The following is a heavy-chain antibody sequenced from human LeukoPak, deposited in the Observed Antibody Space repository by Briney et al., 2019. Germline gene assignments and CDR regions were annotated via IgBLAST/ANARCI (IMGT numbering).Heavy chain of an antibody. V-gene: IGHV6-1*01. CDR2: TYYRSAWHP. Sequence: SQTLSLTCVLSGDSVSSNSVTWIWVRQSPSRGLEWLGRTYYRSAWHPNYAESVKSRISINADTSKNQFSLQLSSVTPEDTAVYYCTRDGGRGTFDYWGQGTLVTVSS. CDR3: TRDGGRGTFDY. D-gene: IGHD3-16*01. J-gene: IGHJ4*02. CDR1: GDSVSSNSVT.